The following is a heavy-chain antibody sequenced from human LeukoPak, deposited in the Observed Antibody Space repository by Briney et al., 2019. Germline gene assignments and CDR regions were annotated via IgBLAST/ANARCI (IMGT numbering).Heavy chain of an antibody. Sequence: PGGSLRLSCAASGFTFSDYYMSWIRQAPGKGLEWVSYISSSSSYTNYADSVKGRFTISRDNAKNSLYLQVNSLRAEDTAVYYCARVGRMRIAVAGARAFDIWGQGTMVTVSS. V-gene: IGHV3-11*06. CDR2: ISSSSSYT. CDR1: GFTFSDYY. CDR3: ARVGRMRIAVAGARAFDI. J-gene: IGHJ3*02. D-gene: IGHD6-19*01.